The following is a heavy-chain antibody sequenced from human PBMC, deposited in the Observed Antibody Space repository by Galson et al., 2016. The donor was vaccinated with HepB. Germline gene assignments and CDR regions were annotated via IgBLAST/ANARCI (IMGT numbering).Heavy chain of an antibody. CDR1: GFTFSRYV. D-gene: IGHD2-15*01. CDR3: ASEILGHCSGGSCYTGDH. V-gene: IGHV3-30-3*01. J-gene: IGHJ4*02. Sequence: LRLSCAVSGFTFSRYVMYWVRQAPGKGLAWVAVLSYDGSNEYYADSVKGRFTISRDNSKNTLYLQMNSLRGEDTAVYYCASEILGHCSGGSCYTGDHWGQGTLVTVSS. CDR2: LSYDGSNE.